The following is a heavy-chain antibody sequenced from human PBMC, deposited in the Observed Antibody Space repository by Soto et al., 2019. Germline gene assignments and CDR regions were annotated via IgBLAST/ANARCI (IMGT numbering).Heavy chain of an antibody. CDR2: IIPIFGTA. D-gene: IGHD4-17*01. V-gene: IGHV1-69*12. CDR3: ARDRTTVVTPHYSCGMDV. Sequence: QVQLVQSGAEVKKPGSSVKVSCKASGGTFSSYAISWVRQAPGQGLEWMGGIIPIFGTANYAQKFQGRVTITADESTSTAYMELSSLRSEDTAVYYCARDRTTVVTPHYSCGMDVWGQGTTVTVSS. CDR1: GGTFSSYA. J-gene: IGHJ6*02.